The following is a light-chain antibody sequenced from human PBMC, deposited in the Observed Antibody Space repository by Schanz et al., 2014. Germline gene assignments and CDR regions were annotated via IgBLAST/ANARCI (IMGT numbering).Light chain of an antibody. CDR3: QQYYGTPYT. CDR1: QSVLYNVNNKHY. Sequence: DIVLTQSPDSLAVSLGERATINCKSSQSVLYNVNNKHYLGWYQKKPGQPPKLLIYWASTRASGVPDRFSGSGSGTDFTLTISSLQAEDVAVYYCQQYYGTPYTFGQGTKLEIK. V-gene: IGKV4-1*01. CDR2: WAS. J-gene: IGKJ2*01.